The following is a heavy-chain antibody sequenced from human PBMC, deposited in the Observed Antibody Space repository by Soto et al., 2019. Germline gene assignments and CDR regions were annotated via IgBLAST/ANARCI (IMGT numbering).Heavy chain of an antibody. CDR1: GFTFSSYA. D-gene: IGHD3-10*01. V-gene: IGHV3-23*01. J-gene: IGHJ4*02. Sequence: EVQLLESGGGLVQPGGSLRLSCAASGFTFSSYAMSWVRQAPGKGLEWVSAISGSGGSTYYADSVKGRFTISRDNSKNPLYLQMNSLRADDTAVYYCANAVDYYGSGSYFDYWGQGTMVTVSS. CDR3: ANAVDYYGSGSYFDY. CDR2: ISGSGGST.